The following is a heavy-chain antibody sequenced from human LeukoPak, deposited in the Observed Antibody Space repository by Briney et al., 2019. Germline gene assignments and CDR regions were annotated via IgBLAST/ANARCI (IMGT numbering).Heavy chain of an antibody. V-gene: IGHV3-66*01. CDR1: GFTVSSNY. CDR3: ARALRDGYNRGIDY. CDR2: IYSGGSI. Sequence: GGSLRLSCAASGFTVSSNYMTWVRQAPGKGLEWVSVIYSGGSILYADSVKGRFTISRDNSKNTVYLQMNSLRAEDTAVHYCARALRDGYNRGIDYWGQGTLVTVSS. D-gene: IGHD5-24*01. J-gene: IGHJ4*02.